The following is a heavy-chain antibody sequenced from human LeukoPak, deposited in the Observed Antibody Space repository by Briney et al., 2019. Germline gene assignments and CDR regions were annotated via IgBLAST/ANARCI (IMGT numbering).Heavy chain of an antibody. CDR3: ARGYYYDSSGYWGD. Sequence: PSETLSLACTVSGGSISSYYWSWIRQPPGKGLEWIGYIYYSGSTNYNPSLKSRVTISVDTSKNQFSLKLSSVTAADTAVYYCARGYYYDSSGYWGDWGQGTLVTVSS. CDR2: IYYSGST. V-gene: IGHV4-59*08. J-gene: IGHJ4*02. D-gene: IGHD3-22*01. CDR1: GGSISSYY.